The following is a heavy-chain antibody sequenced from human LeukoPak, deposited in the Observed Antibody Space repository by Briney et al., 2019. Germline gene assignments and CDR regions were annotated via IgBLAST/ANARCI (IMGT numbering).Heavy chain of an antibody. CDR2: IIPIFGTA. J-gene: IGHJ4*02. V-gene: IGHV1-69*05. D-gene: IGHD3-22*01. CDR3: ARDSYYYDSSGYYVSDY. Sequence: SVKVSCKASGGTFSSYAVSWVRQAPGQGLEWMGRIIPIFGTANYAQKFQGRVTITTDESTSTAYMELNSLRSEDTAVYYCARDSYYYDSSGYYVSDYWGQGTLVTVSS. CDR1: GGTFSSYA.